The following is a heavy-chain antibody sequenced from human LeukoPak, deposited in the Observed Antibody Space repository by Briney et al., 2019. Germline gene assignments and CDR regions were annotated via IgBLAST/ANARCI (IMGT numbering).Heavy chain of an antibody. J-gene: IGHJ6*03. CDR3: AKVLDFWSGYWRYYMDV. CDR1: GFTFSRHA. V-gene: IGHV3-23*01. CDR2: ISGSGGST. D-gene: IGHD3-3*01. Sequence: GGSLRLSCAASGFTFSRHAMSWVRRAPGKGLEWVSAISGSGGSTYYAGSVEGRFTISRDNSKNTLYLEMNSLRAEDTAKYYCAKVLDFWSGYWRYYMDVWGKGTTVTVSS.